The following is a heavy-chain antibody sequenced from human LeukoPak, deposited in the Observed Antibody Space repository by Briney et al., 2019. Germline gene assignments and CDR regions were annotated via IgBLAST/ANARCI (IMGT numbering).Heavy chain of an antibody. CDR2: IRNGKT. CDR3: VREAGYCASVCIKTKWFDP. Sequence: GGALRLSSVAPGFPFANHAMSWVPKPPGKGLEWVSAIRNGKTYYAASVRGRFTISRDDSKNMVYLQMNSLTGEDTARYYCVREAGYCASVCIKTKWFDPWGQGTLVAVSS. D-gene: IGHD2-8*02. J-gene: IGHJ5*02. V-gene: IGHV3-23*01. CDR1: GFPFANHA.